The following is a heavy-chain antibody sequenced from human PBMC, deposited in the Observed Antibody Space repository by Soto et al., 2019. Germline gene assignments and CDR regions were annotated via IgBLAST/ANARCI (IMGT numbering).Heavy chain of an antibody. J-gene: IGHJ4*02. CDR2: INHSGST. D-gene: IGHD3-22*01. CDR3: ASPRSYYYDSSGYYSHSYYFDY. Sequence: SETLSLTCAVYGGSFSGYYWSWIRQPPGKGLEWIGEINHSGSTNYNPSLKSRVTISVDTSKNQFSLKLSSVTAADTAVYYCASPRSYYYDSSGYYSHSYYFDYWGQGTLVTVSS. V-gene: IGHV4-34*01. CDR1: GGSFSGYY.